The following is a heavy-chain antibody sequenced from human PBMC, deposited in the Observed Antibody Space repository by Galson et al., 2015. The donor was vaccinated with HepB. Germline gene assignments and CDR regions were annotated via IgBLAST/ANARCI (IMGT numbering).Heavy chain of an antibody. J-gene: IGHJ4*02. D-gene: IGHD2-2*01. CDR1: GFTFTDYW. CDR3: VREVVVYGRPFVGY. V-gene: IGHV3-74*03. CDR2: INIDGSFT. Sequence: SLRLSCAVSGFTFTDYWMHWVRHGPGMGLVWVSRINIDGSFTTDANSVKGRFTIARDNAKKTLSLEMNSLRAEDTGNYYCVREVVVYGRPFVGYWGQGTPGTGSS.